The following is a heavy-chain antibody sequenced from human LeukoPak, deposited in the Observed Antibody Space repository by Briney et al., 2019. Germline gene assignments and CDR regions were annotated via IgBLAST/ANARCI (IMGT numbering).Heavy chain of an antibody. Sequence: GGSLRLSCAASGFTFSNYWMSWVRQAPGKGLEWVANIEQDGSEKYYVDSVKGRFTISRDNAKNSLYLQMNSLRVEDTAVYYCAKGGGFCDYWGQGTLVTVSS. V-gene: IGHV3-7*01. J-gene: IGHJ4*02. CDR3: AKGGGFCDY. CDR2: IEQDGSEK. D-gene: IGHD2-15*01. CDR1: GFTFSNYW.